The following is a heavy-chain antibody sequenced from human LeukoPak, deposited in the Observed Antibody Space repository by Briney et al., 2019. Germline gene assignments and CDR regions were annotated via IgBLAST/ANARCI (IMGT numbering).Heavy chain of an antibody. CDR2: INNNGRNT. CDR3: ATDSSTRIQLWTPLKY. J-gene: IGHJ4*02. V-gene: IGHV3-74*01. CDR1: GFTFSSYW. Sequence: GGSLRLSCEASGFTFSSYWMHWVRQAPGKGLVWVSRINNNGRNTNYADSVKGRFTISRDSAKNTLYLQMNGLRAEDTAVYYCATDSSTRIQLWTPLKYWGQGTLVTVSS. D-gene: IGHD5-18*01.